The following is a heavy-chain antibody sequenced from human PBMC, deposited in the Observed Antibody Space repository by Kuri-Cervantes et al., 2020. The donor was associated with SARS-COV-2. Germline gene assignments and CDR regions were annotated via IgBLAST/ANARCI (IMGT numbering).Heavy chain of an antibody. CDR3: ARYYYDSSGSLFDY. D-gene: IGHD3-22*01. CDR1: GGSISSYY. CDR2: IYYSGST. J-gene: IGHJ4*02. V-gene: IGHV4-59*01. Sequence: SETLSLTCTVSGGSISSYYWSWIRQPPGKGLEWIGYIYYSGSTNYNPSLKSRVTISVDTSKNQFSLKLSSVTAADTAVYYCARYYYDSSGSLFDYWGQGTLVTVSS.